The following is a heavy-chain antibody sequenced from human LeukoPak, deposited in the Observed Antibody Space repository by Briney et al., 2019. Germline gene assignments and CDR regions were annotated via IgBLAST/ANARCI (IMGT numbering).Heavy chain of an antibody. CDR2: ISHDGSNE. Sequence: GGSLRLSCAASGFTLSTHAMYWVRQAPGKGLEWVAVISHDGSNEYYADSVQGRFTISRDSSKNTLFLQMSSLRAEDTAVYYCARAVASGWYGAFDVWGQGTMLTVSS. J-gene: IGHJ3*01. CDR3: ARAVASGWYGAFDV. D-gene: IGHD6-19*01. CDR1: GFTLSTHA. V-gene: IGHV3-30*14.